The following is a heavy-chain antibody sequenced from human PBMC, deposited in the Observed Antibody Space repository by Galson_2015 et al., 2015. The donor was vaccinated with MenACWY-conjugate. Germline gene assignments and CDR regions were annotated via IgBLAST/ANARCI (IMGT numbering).Heavy chain of an antibody. CDR3: ARDHYDSSGYSDWFDP. J-gene: IGHJ5*02. Sequence: SLRLSCAASGFTFSSYRMNWVRQAPGKGLEWVSSISSSSSYIYYADSVKGRFTISRDNAKNSLYLQMNSLRAEDTAVYYCARDHYDSSGYSDWFDPWGQGTLVTVSS. V-gene: IGHV3-21*01. CDR2: ISSSSSYI. D-gene: IGHD3-22*01. CDR1: GFTFSSYR.